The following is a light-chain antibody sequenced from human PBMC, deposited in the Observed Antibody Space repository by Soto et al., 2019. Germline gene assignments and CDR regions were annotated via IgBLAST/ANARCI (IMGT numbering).Light chain of an antibody. CDR3: SSKTSSSSPFV. Sequence: QSALTQPRSVSGSPGQSVTISCTGTSSDVGGYNYVSWYQQHPGKAPKLMIYDVSKRPSGVPDRFSGSKSGNTASLTISGLQADDEGDYYCSSKTSSSSPFVFGTGTKVTVL. CDR2: DVS. V-gene: IGLV2-11*01. J-gene: IGLJ1*01. CDR1: SSDVGGYNY.